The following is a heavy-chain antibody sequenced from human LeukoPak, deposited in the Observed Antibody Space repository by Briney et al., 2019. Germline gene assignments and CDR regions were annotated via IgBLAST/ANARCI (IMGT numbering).Heavy chain of an antibody. Sequence: SETLSLICTVSGGSISSSSYYWGWIRQPPGKGLEWIGSIYYSGSTYYNPSLKSRVTISVDTSKNQFSLKLSSVTAADTAVYYCARQTAYYYGSGSYYNRPYFDYWGQGTLVTVSS. J-gene: IGHJ4*02. V-gene: IGHV4-39*01. CDR1: GGSISSSSYY. D-gene: IGHD3-10*01. CDR2: IYYSGST. CDR3: ARQTAYYYGSGSYYNRPYFDY.